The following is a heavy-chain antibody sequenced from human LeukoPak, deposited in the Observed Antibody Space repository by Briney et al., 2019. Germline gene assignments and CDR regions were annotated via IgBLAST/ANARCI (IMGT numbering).Heavy chain of an antibody. CDR3: AADCSSTSCYGSFDY. CDR2: INAGNGNT. J-gene: IGHJ4*02. CDR1: GYTFTSYA. V-gene: IGHV1-3*01. D-gene: IGHD2-2*01. Sequence: ASVTVSCKASGYTFTSYAMHWVRQAPGQRLEWMGWINAGNGNTKYSQKFQGRVTITRDTSASTAYMELSSLRSEDTAVYYCAADCSSTSCYGSFDYWGQGTLVTVSS.